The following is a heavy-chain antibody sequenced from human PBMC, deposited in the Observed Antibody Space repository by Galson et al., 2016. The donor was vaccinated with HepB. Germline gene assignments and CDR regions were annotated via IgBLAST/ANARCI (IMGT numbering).Heavy chain of an antibody. CDR1: GFTFSTYE. Sequence: RLSCAASGFTFSTYELHWVRQTSGIGLEWVSSITTSGDTYYAGSVKGRFTISRENVKSTLYLQMNSLGVEDTAVYYCTRLNRYGAPRGGGLDVWGQGTTVTVSS. CDR2: ITTSGDT. D-gene: IGHD4-17*01. J-gene: IGHJ6*02. CDR3: TRLNRYGAPRGGGLDV. V-gene: IGHV3-13*01.